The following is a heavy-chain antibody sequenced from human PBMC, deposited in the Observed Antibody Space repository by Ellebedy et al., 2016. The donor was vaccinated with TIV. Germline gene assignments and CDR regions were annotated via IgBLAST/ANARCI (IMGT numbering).Heavy chain of an antibody. CDR1: GFTVSSNY. D-gene: IGHD3-9*01. Sequence: PGGSLRLSCAASGFTVSSNYMSWVRQAPGKGLEWVSVIYSGGSTYYADSVKGRFTISRDNSNNKLYLQMNSLRAEDTAVYYCARGVRYFDRPTRQSFDYWGQGTLVTVSS. CDR3: ARGVRYFDRPTRQSFDY. J-gene: IGHJ4*02. V-gene: IGHV3-66*01. CDR2: IYSGGST.